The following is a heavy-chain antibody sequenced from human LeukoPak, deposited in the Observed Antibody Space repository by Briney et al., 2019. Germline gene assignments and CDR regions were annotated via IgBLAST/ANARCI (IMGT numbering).Heavy chain of an antibody. Sequence: GGSLRLSCAASGFTFSSYAMRWVRQAPGKGLEWVSAISGSGGSTYYADSVKGRFTISRDNSKNTLYLQMNSLRAEDTAVYYCAKLTDEHSKYYYDSSGYYYGGGYYFDYWGQGTLVTVSS. V-gene: IGHV3-23*01. J-gene: IGHJ4*02. D-gene: IGHD3-22*01. CDR1: GFTFSSYA. CDR3: AKLTDEHSKYYYDSSGYYYGGGYYFDY. CDR2: ISGSGGST.